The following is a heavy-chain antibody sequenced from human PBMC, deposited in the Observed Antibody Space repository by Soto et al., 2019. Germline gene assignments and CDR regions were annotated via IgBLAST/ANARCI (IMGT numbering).Heavy chain of an antibody. CDR1: GGSISSYY. CDR2: IYYSGST. CDR3: ASSFSSSWYGSIDY. J-gene: IGHJ4*02. D-gene: IGHD6-13*01. Sequence: SETLSLTCTVSGGSISSYYWSWIRQPPGKGLEWIGYIYYSGSTNYNPSLKSRVTISVDTSKNQFSLKLSSVTAADTAVYCCASSFSSSWYGSIDYWGQGTLVTVSS. V-gene: IGHV4-59*01.